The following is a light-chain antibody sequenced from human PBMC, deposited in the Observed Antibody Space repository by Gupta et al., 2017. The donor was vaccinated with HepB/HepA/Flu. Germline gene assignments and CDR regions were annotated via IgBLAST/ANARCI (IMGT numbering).Light chain of an antibody. J-gene: IGKJ4*01. CDR2: DAS. CDR3: QQRSAWPLT. CDR1: QNINNY. V-gene: IGKV3-11*01. Sequence: EIVLTQSPATLSWSPGEISSLSCRASQNINNYLAWYQQKLGQAPRLLIYDASKRATGIPARFSGSGFGTDLTLTISSPEPEDVAVYHCQQRSAWPLTFGGGTKVEIK.